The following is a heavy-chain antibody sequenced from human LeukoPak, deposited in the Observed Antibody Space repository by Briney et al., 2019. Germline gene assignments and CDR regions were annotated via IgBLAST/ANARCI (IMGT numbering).Heavy chain of an antibody. CDR2: IYYGGST. CDR3: ARHPYYYGSGSYFDP. CDR1: GGSISSYY. D-gene: IGHD3-10*01. J-gene: IGHJ5*02. V-gene: IGHV4-59*08. Sequence: PSETLSLTCTVSGGSISSYYWSWIRQPPGKGLEWIGYIYYGGSTNYNPSLKSRVTISVDTSKNQFSLKLSSVTAADTAVYYCARHPYYYGSGSYFDPWGQGTLVTVSS.